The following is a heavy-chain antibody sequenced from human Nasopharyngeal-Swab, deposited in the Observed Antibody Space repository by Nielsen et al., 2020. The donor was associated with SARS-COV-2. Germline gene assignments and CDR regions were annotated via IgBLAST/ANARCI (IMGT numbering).Heavy chain of an antibody. D-gene: IGHD3-3*01. CDR2: IYYSGST. CDR1: GGSISSYY. Sequence: SETLSLTCTVSGGSISSYYWSWIRQPPGKGLEWIGYIYYSGSTNYNPSLKSRVTISVDTSKNQFSLKLSSVTAADTAVYYCARNPPGYYDFIHYGMDVWGQGTTVTVSS. V-gene: IGHV4-59*12. CDR3: ARNPPGYYDFIHYGMDV. J-gene: IGHJ6*02.